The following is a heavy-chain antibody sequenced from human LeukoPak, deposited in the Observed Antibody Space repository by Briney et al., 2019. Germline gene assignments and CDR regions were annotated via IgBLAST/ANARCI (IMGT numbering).Heavy chain of an antibody. CDR2: IYPGDSDI. CDR3: AGAAAGTAIDS. Sequence: GESLKISCKGSGYRFSTYWIAWVRQMPGKGLEWMGIIYPGDSDIRYSPSFQGQFTITADKSISTAYLQWSSLKASDTAIYYCAGAAAGTAIDSWGQGTLVTVSS. J-gene: IGHJ4*02. CDR1: GYRFSTYW. V-gene: IGHV5-51*01. D-gene: IGHD6-13*01.